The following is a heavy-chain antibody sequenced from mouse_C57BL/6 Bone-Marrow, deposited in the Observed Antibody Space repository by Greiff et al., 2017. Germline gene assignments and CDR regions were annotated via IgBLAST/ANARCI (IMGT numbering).Heavy chain of an antibody. V-gene: IGHV1-5*01. Sequence: EVHLVESGTVLARPGASVKMSCKTSGYTFTSYWMHWVKQRPGQGLEWIGAIYPGNSDTSYNQKFKGKAKLTAVTSASTAYMELSSLTNEDSAVYYCTRGYYGSSPFFAYWGQGTLVTVSA. CDR2: IYPGNSDT. J-gene: IGHJ3*01. D-gene: IGHD1-1*01. CDR3: TRGYYGSSPFFAY. CDR1: GYTFTSYW.